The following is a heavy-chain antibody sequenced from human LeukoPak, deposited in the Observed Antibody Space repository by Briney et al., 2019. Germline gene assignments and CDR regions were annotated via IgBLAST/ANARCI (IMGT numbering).Heavy chain of an antibody. CDR3: AKVGDYGGNPY. CDR1: GCTFSSYG. J-gene: IGHJ4*02. V-gene: IGHV3-30*02. Sequence: PGGSLRLSCVASGCTFSSYGMHWVRQAPGKGLEWVAFISYDGGIKHYADSVKGRLTISRDNSKNTRHLQMSSLRPEDTAVYYCAKVGDYGGNPYWGQGTLVTVSS. D-gene: IGHD4-23*01. CDR2: ISYDGGIK.